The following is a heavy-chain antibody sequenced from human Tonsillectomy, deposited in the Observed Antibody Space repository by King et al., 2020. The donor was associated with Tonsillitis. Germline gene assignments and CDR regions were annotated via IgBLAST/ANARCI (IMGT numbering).Heavy chain of an antibody. CDR1: GGTFSGYA. Sequence: QVQLVQSGTEVKQPGSSVKVSCKTSGGTFSGYAINWVRQAPGQGLEWMGRIIPILGIANYAQKFQGRVTITADKTTSTVYMELSSLKSGDTAVFYCARAFSVMVYAPLDPWGQGTLVTVSS. CDR2: IIPILGIA. V-gene: IGHV1-69*04. D-gene: IGHD2-8*01. CDR3: ARAFSVMVYAPLDP. J-gene: IGHJ5*02.